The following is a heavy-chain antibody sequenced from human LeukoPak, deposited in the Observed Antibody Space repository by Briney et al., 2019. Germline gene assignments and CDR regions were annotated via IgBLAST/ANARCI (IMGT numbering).Heavy chain of an antibody. CDR3: ARRHCTSASCYVGVWFDP. D-gene: IGHD2-2*01. J-gene: IGHJ5*02. Sequence: ASVTVSCKASGYXFTSNGMSWVRQAPGKGLEWMGSISAYNGNTNYAQKFQGRVTMSTDTSTSTAYMEMGSLGSDDTAVYYCARRHCTSASCYVGVWFDPWGQGTLVTVSS. CDR1: GYXFTSNG. V-gene: IGHV1-18*01. CDR2: ISAYNGNT.